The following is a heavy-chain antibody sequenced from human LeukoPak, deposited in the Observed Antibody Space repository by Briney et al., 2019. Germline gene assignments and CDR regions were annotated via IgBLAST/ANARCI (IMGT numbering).Heavy chain of an antibody. D-gene: IGHD6-6*01. Sequence: PGGSLRLSCAASGFTFSSYAMSWVRQAPGKGLEWVSGISGSGGSTYYADSVKGRFTLSRDNSKNTLYLQMNGLRAEDTAVFYCAKGKYNRDAFDIWGLGTMVTVSS. CDR2: ISGSGGST. J-gene: IGHJ3*02. CDR3: AKGKYNRDAFDI. V-gene: IGHV3-23*01. CDR1: GFTFSSYA.